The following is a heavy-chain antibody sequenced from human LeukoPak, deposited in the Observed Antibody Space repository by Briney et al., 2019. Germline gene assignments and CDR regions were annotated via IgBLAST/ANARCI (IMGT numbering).Heavy chain of an antibody. V-gene: IGHV3-74*01. CDR2: INSDGSST. CDR3: ARGTTLWFGELLNAPDAFDI. J-gene: IGHJ3*02. D-gene: IGHD3-10*01. Sequence: GGSLSLSCAASGFTFSSYWMHWVRQAPGKGLVWVSRINSDGSSTSYADSVKGRFTISRDNAKNTLYLQMNSLRAEDTAVYYCARGTTLWFGELLNAPDAFDIWGQGTMVTVSS. CDR1: GFTFSSYW.